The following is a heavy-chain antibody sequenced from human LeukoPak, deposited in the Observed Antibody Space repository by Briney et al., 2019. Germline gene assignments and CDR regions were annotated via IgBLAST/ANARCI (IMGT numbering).Heavy chain of an antibody. CDR3: ARDSYSSSLEP. CDR2: ISSSSSYI. V-gene: IGHV3-21*01. D-gene: IGHD6-13*01. CDR1: GFTFSSHS. J-gene: IGHJ5*02. Sequence: GGSLRLSCAASGFTFSSHSMNWVRQAPGKGLEWVSSISSSSSYIYYADSVKDQFNISRDNAKNSLYLQMNSLRSEDTAVYYFARDSYSSSLEPWGQGTLVTVSS.